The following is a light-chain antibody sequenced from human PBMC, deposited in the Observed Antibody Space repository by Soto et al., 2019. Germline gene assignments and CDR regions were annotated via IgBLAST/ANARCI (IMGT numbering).Light chain of an antibody. Sequence: QSALTQPASGSGSPGQSVTNSCTGTSSDVGGYNYVSWYQQHPRKAPNLMIYDVSNRPSGVSNRFSGSKSGNTASLTISGLQAEDEADYYCSSYTSSSTYVVFGGGTKLTVL. CDR3: SSYTSSSTYVV. J-gene: IGLJ2*01. CDR2: DVS. V-gene: IGLV2-14*01. CDR1: SSDVGGYNY.